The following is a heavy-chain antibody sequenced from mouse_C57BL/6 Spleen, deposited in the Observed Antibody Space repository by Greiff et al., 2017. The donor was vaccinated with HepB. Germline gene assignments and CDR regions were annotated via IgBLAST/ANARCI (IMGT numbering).Heavy chain of an antibody. V-gene: IGHV1-82*01. CDR2: IYPGDGDT. Sequence: VQRVESGPELVKPGASVKISCKASGYAFSSSWMNWVKQRPGKGLEWIGRIYPGDGDTNYNGKFKGKATLTADKSSSTAYMQLSSLTSEDSAVYFCARTAQAFDYWGQGTTLTVSS. CDR3: ARTAQAFDY. J-gene: IGHJ2*01. CDR1: GYAFSSSW. D-gene: IGHD3-2*02.